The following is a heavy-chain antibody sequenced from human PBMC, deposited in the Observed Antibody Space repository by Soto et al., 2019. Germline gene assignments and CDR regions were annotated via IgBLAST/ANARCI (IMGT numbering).Heavy chain of an antibody. D-gene: IGHD3-10*01. V-gene: IGHV4-39*01. CDR3: ARHRIEVVWRGFDF. Sequence: YWGWIRQPPGKGLQWIGSSSYNGGTFYNPSLKGRVVISFDTSKKQSSLQVTSVTAADTAGYFCARHRIEVVWRGFDFWGQGSPVTVSS. J-gene: IGHJ4*02. CDR2: SSYNGGT. CDR1: Y.